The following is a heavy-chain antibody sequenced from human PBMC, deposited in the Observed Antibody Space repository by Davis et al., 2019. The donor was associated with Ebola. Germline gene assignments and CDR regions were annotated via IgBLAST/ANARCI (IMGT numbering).Heavy chain of an antibody. J-gene: IGHJ6*02. CDR2: IWYDGSNK. CDR1: GFTFSSYG. V-gene: IGHV3-33*01. Sequence: GGSLRLSCAASGFTFSSYGMHWVRQAPGKGLEWVAVIWYDGSNKYYADSVKGRFTISRDNSKNTLYLQMNSLRAEDTAVYYCAREVVFCSGGSCYSYYYGMDVWGQGTTVTVSS. CDR3: AREVVFCSGGSCYSYYYGMDV. D-gene: IGHD2-15*01.